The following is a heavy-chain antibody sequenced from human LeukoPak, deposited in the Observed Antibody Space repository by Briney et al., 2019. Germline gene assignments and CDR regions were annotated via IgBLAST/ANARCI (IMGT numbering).Heavy chain of an antibody. J-gene: IGHJ4*02. CDR2: ISGSGGST. D-gene: IGHD1-26*01. V-gene: IGHV3-23*01. CDR1: GFTFSSYA. Sequence: PGGSLRLSCAASGFTFSSYAMIWVRQAPGKGLEWVSAISGSGGSTYYADSVKGRFTISRDNSKNTLYLQMNSLRAEDTAVYYCAKAVKPSGSYYFDYWGQGTLVTVSS. CDR3: AKAVKPSGSYYFDY.